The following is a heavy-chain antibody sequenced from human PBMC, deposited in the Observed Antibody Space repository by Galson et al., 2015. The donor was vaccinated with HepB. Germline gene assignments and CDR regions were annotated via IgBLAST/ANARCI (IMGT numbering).Heavy chain of an antibody. J-gene: IGHJ4*02. CDR2: IYYSGSS. CDR1: GYSMSSYM. Sequence: SETLSLTCSVSGYSMSSYMWTWIRQPPGKGLEWIGYIYYSGSSNYNPSLKSRVTISLDTSKNQFSLKLNSVTDADTAVYFCASGVTGSYNYYFDYGGQGVPVSVSS. CDR3: ASGVTGSYNYYFDY. V-gene: IGHV4-59*01. D-gene: IGHD5-24*01.